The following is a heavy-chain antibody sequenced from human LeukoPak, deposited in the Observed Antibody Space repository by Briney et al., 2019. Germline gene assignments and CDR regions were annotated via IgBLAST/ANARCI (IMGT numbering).Heavy chain of an antibody. J-gene: IGHJ4*02. CDR2: ISYDGSNK. Sequence: GGSLRLSCAASGFTFSSYAMHWVRQAPGKGLEWVAVISYDGSNKYYADSVKGRFTISRDNSKNTLYLQMNSLRAGDTAVYYCARDLEAAVGYSSGRVDYWGQGTLVTVSS. CDR3: ARDLEAAVGYSSGRVDY. CDR1: GFTFSSYA. D-gene: IGHD6-19*01. V-gene: IGHV3-30-3*01.